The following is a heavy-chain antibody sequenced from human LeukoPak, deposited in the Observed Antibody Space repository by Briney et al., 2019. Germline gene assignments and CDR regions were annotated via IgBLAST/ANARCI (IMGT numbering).Heavy chain of an antibody. Sequence: GVSLRLSCVAPGFTFSRFWMIWVRQAPGKGLEWVAMIKPDGSGEYYLDSVKGRFTISRDNAKNSLYLQMNSLRADDTAVYFCMTGYSSHWYNEGNYWGQGILVTVSS. CDR1: GFTFSRFW. CDR3: MTGYSSHWYNEGNY. D-gene: IGHD6-19*01. CDR2: IKPDGSGE. V-gene: IGHV3-7*01. J-gene: IGHJ4*02.